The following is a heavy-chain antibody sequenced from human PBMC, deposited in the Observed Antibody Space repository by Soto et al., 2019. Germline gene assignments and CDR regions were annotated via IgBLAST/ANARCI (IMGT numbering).Heavy chain of an antibody. CDR3: ARGGALRPNGHVPLAF. D-gene: IGHD1-26*01. CDR1: GVSISSGNW. Sequence: SETLSLTCAVSGVSISSGNWWTWVRQTPQRGLEYIGETFHDGTANYYPSFERRVAISVDTSKNQFSLNVNSVTAADTAVYFCARGGALRPNGHVPLAFWGQGTLVTVSS. J-gene: IGHJ4*02. V-gene: IGHV4-4*02. CDR2: TFHDGTA.